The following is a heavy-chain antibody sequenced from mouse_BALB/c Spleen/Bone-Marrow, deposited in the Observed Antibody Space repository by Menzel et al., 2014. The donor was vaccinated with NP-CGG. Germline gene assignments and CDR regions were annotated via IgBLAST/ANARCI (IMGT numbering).Heavy chain of an antibody. D-gene: IGHD1-1*01. CDR3: AREGNYYGSIAMDY. Sequence: LVESGAELVKPGASVKLSCKASGYTFTSYWMHRVKQRPGQGLEWIGEINPSNGRTNYNEKFKSKATLTVDKSSSTAYMQLSSLTSEDSAVYYCAREGNYYGSIAMDYWGQGTSVTVSS. CDR2: INPSNGRT. V-gene: IGHV1S81*02. CDR1: GYTFTSYW. J-gene: IGHJ4*01.